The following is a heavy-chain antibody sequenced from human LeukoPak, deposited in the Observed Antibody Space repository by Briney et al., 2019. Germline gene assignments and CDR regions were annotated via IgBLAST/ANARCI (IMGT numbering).Heavy chain of an antibody. CDR2: ISGSGVGT. CDR3: TKDPLDY. V-gene: IGHV3-23*01. J-gene: IGHJ4*02. CDR1: GFTLSNYT. Sequence: GGSLRLSCVASGFTLSNYTMGWVRQAPGKGLEWVSAISGSGVGTFYSDSVRGRFTISRDSPKNTLYLRMNSLRVEDTALYYCTKDPLDYWGQGTLVTVSS.